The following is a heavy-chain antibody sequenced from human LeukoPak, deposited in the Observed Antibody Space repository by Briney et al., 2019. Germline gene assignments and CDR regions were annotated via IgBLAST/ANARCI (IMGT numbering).Heavy chain of an antibody. CDR3: ARHAGAAAGTPAFDY. D-gene: IGHD6-13*01. CDR2: IYYSGST. J-gene: IGHJ4*02. CDR1: GVSISSYY. Sequence: PSETLSLTCTVSGVSISSYYWTWIRQPPGEGLEWIGYIYYSGSTNYNPSLKSRVTISVDTSKNQFSLKLSSVTAADTAVYYCARHAGAAAGTPAFDYWGQGTLVTVSS. V-gene: IGHV4-59*08.